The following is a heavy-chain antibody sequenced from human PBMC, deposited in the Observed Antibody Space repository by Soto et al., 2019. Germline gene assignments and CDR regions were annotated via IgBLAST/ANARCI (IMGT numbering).Heavy chain of an antibody. CDR1: GFTFGSYS. Sequence: VKLVESGGGLVRPGGSMRLSCAASGFTFGSYSMNWVRQAPGKGLEWVSSISSSRDYVYYADSLKGRFTVSRDNAKNSLFLQMNSLRAEDTAVYYCARNKGHYDSRASDYGLAEAFDIWGQGTMVTISS. J-gene: IGHJ3*02. D-gene: IGHD3-22*01. CDR2: ISSSRDYV. CDR3: ARNKGHYDSRASDYGLAEAFDI. V-gene: IGHV3-21*01.